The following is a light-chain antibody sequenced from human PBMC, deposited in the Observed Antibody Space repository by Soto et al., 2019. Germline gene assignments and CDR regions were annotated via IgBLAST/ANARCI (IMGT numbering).Light chain of an antibody. CDR3: SSYTSSGTLPYV. V-gene: IGLV2-14*01. CDR1: SSDTGGYNY. J-gene: IGLJ1*01. CDR2: DVN. Sequence: QSALTQPASVSGSPGQSITISCTGTSSDTGGYNYVSWYQQHPGKAPKLMIYDVNNRPSGVSNRFSGSKSGNTASLTISGLQAEDEADYYCSSYTSSGTLPYVFGTGTKVTVL.